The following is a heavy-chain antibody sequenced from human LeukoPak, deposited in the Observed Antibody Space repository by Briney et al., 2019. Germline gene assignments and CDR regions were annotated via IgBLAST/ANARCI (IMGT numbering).Heavy chain of an antibody. CDR2: IYTSGST. CDR1: GGSISSYY. Sequence: SETLSLTCTVSGGSISSYYWSWIRQPPGKGLEWIGYIYTSGSTNYNPSLKSRVTMSVDTSKNQFSLKLSSVTAADTAVYYCARDRLHYYDSSGYYSDAFDIWGQGTMVTVSS. D-gene: IGHD3-22*01. V-gene: IGHV4-4*08. J-gene: IGHJ3*02. CDR3: ARDRLHYYDSSGYYSDAFDI.